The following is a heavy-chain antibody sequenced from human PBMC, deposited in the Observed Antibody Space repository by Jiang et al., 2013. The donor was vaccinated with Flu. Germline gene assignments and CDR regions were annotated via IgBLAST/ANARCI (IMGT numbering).Heavy chain of an antibody. CDR1: GYSFTSYW. CDR3: ARRQGHSFGYSPGGTHDTFDI. J-gene: IGHJ3*02. D-gene: IGHD5-18*01. Sequence: VQLVESGAEVKKPGESLKISCRGSGYSFTSYWVGWVRQMPGKGLEWMAIIYPGDSDTRYSPSFQGQVTISVDTSINTAYLSWSSLKASDTAVYYCARRQGHSFGYSPGGTHDTFDIWGQGTMVTV. V-gene: IGHV5-51*01. CDR2: IYPGDSDT.